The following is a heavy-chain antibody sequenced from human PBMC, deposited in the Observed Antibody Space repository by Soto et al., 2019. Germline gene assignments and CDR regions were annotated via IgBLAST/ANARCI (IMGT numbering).Heavy chain of an antibody. CDR3: AREVAGTNYYYGMDV. V-gene: IGHV1-18*01. J-gene: IGHJ6*02. Sequence: ASVKVSCKASGYTFTSYGISWVRQAPGQGLEWMGWISAYNGNTNYAQKLQGRVTMTTDASTSTAYMELRSLRSDDTAVYYCAREVAGTNYYYGMDVWGQGTTVTVSS. D-gene: IGHD6-19*01. CDR2: ISAYNGNT. CDR1: GYTFTSYG.